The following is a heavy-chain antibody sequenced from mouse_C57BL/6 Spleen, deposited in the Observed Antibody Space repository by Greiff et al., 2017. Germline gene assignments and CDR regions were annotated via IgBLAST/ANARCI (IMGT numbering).Heavy chain of an antibody. J-gene: IGHJ4*01. Sequence: EVKLVESGGGLVKPGGSLKLSCAASGFTFSDYGMHWVRQAPEKGLEWVAYISSGSSTIYYADTVKGRFTISRDNAKNTLFLQMTSLRSEDTAMYYCARGYDYDEDYAMDYWGQGTSVTVSS. D-gene: IGHD2-4*01. CDR2: ISSGSSTI. CDR1: GFTFSDYG. V-gene: IGHV5-17*01. CDR3: ARGYDYDEDYAMDY.